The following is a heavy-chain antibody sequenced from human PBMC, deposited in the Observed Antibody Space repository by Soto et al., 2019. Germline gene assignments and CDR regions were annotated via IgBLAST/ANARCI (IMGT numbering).Heavy chain of an antibody. J-gene: IGHJ4*02. D-gene: IGHD6-19*01. CDR1: GFTFSSYV. CDR2: VTGSGYST. Sequence: GGSLRLSCAASGFTFSSYVVSWVRQAPGKGLEWVSSVTGSGYSTYYADSVKGRFTISRDNSKNTLYLQMNSLRAEDTAVYYCAYRSGWCFDYWGQGTVVTVSS. V-gene: IGHV3-23*01. CDR3: AYRSGWCFDY.